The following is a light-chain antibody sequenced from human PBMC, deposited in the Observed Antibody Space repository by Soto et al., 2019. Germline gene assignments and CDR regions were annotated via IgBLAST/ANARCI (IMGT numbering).Light chain of an antibody. V-gene: IGLV2-8*01. CDR3: SSYAGSSNV. J-gene: IGLJ1*01. CDR2: EVN. CDR1: SSDVGGYNY. Sequence: QSALTQPPSASGSPGQSVAISCTGTSSDVGGYNYVSWYQQHPGKAPKLMIYEVNKRPSGVPDRFSGCKSGNTASLTVSGRQAEDEADYYCSSYAGSSNVFGTGTKVTVL.